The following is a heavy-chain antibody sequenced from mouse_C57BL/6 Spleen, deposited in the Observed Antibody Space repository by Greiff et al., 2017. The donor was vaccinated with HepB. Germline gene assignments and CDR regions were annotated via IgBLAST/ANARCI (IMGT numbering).Heavy chain of an antibody. V-gene: IGHV2-2*01. CDR2: IWSGGST. CDR3: ASQPADSSGYWYFDV. D-gene: IGHD3-2*02. CDR1: GFSLTSYG. J-gene: IGHJ1*03. Sequence: VKLVESGPGLVQPSQSLSITCTVSGFSLTSYGVHWVRQSPGKGLEWLGVIWSGGSTDYNAAFISRLSISKDNSKSQVFFKMNSLQADDTAIYYCASQPADSSGYWYFDVWGTGTTVTVSS.